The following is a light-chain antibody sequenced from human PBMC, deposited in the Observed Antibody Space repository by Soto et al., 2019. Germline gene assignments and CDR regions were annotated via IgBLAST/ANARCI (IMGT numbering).Light chain of an antibody. CDR1: QSISDW. CDR3: QQYASSSVT. J-gene: IGKJ2*01. CDR2: KAS. V-gene: IGKV1-5*03. Sequence: DIQMTQSPSSLSASVGDRVTITCRASQSISDWLAWFQQKPGKAPKLLIQKASNLESGVPSRFSGGGSGTEFNLTISSLQPDDFATYYCQQYASSSVTFGQGTNLEI.